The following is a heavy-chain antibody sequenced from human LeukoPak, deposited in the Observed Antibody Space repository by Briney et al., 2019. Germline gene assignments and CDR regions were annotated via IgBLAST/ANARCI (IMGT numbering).Heavy chain of an antibody. J-gene: IGHJ6*02. CDR2: IYYSGST. CDR3: ARRRDDYGEPYYYYGMDV. V-gene: IGHV4-39*01. CDR1: GGSISSSSYY. D-gene: IGHD4-17*01. Sequence: SETLSLTCTVSGGSISSSSYYWGWIRQPPGKGLEWIGSIYYSGSTYYNPSLKSRVTIPADTSKNQFSLKLSSVTAADTAVYYCARRRDDYGEPYYYYGMDVWGQGTTVTISS.